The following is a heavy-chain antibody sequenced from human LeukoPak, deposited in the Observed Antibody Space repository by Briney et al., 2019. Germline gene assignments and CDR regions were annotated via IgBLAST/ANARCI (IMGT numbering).Heavy chain of an antibody. Sequence: PGGSLRLSCVASGFTFSSSYWMSWVRQAPGKGLEWVAVISYDGGHKYYADSVKGRFTISRDNSKTTLYLQMNSLTAEDTAVYYCAKAFFGEFNLWFGDGGQGTLVIVSS. J-gene: IGHJ4*02. CDR1: GFTFSSSYW. V-gene: IGHV3-30*18. D-gene: IGHD3-10*01. CDR2: ISYDGGHK. CDR3: AKAFFGEFNLWFGD.